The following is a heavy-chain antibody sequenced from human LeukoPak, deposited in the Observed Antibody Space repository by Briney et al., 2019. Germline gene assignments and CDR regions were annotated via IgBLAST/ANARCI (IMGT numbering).Heavy chain of an antibody. Sequence: SETLSLTCTVSGGSISGSSYYWGWIRQSPGKGLEWIGSIYYSGSTYYNPSLKSRVTISVDTSKNQFSLKMTSVTAADTAVYYCARHLGTRGDWFDPRGQGTLVTVSS. CDR2: IYYSGST. V-gene: IGHV4-39*01. CDR1: GGSISGSSYY. J-gene: IGHJ5*02. CDR3: ARHLGTRGDWFDP. D-gene: IGHD7-27*01.